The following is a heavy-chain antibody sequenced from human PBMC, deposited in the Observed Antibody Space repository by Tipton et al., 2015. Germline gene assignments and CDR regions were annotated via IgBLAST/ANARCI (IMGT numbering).Heavy chain of an antibody. D-gene: IGHD6-13*01. CDR1: GGSISSSSYH. CDR2: SYYSGST. V-gene: IGHV4-31*03. Sequence: TLSLTCTVSGGSISSSSYHWSWSRQHPGKGLEWLGYSYYSGSTYYNPSLKSRLTISVDMSKNQFSLKLSSVTAADTAVYYCARGQSALYFYDMDVWGQGTTVSVSS. CDR3: ARGQSALYFYDMDV. J-gene: IGHJ6*02.